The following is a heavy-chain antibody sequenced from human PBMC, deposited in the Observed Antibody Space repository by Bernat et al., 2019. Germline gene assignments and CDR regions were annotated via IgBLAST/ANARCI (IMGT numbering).Heavy chain of an antibody. CDR2: TRGSGHYT. CDR3: GRDPNGDYVGAFEF. D-gene: IGHD4-17*01. CDR1: GFTFSSYA. Sequence: EVQLVESGGGLVQPGGSLRLSCAASGFTFSSYAVTWVRQAPVKGLECVSTTRGSGHYTLYADSVKGRFTVSRDNSKNTLYLQMNSLRAEDTAVYYCGRDPNGDYVGAFEFWGQGTVVTVAS. V-gene: IGHV3-23*04. J-gene: IGHJ3*01.